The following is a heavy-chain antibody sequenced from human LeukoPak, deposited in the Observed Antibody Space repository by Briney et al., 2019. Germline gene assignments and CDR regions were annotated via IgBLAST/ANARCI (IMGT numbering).Heavy chain of an antibody. Sequence: GGSLRLSCAASGFTFSSYAMSWVRQAPGKGLGWVANIKQDGSEKYYVDSVKGRFTISRDNAKNSLYLQMNSLRAEDTAVYYCARDTPYSSGWYLTDYFQHWGQGTLVTVSS. J-gene: IGHJ1*01. V-gene: IGHV3-7*01. CDR2: IKQDGSEK. CDR3: ARDTPYSSGWYLTDYFQH. CDR1: GFTFSSYA. D-gene: IGHD6-19*01.